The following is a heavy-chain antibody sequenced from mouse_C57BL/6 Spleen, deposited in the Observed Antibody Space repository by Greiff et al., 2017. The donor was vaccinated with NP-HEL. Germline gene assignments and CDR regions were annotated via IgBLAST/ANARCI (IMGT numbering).Heavy chain of an antibody. V-gene: IGHV1-76*01. CDR3: ARSFYGSSPAWFAY. J-gene: IGHJ3*01. CDR2: IYPGSGNT. Sequence: VQLQQSGAELVRPGASVKLSCKASGYTFTDYYINWVKQRPGQGLEWIARIYPGSGNTYYNEKFKGKATLTAEKSSSTAYMQLSSLTSEDSAVYFCARSFYGSSPAWFAYWGQRTLVTVSA. CDR1: GYTFTDYY. D-gene: IGHD1-1*01.